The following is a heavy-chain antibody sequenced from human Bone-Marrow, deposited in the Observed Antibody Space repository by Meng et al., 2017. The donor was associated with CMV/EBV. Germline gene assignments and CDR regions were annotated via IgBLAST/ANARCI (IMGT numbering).Heavy chain of an antibody. CDR2: ISGSGGNT. CDR1: GFTFSSYW. V-gene: IGHV3-23*01. D-gene: IGHD2-21*01. J-gene: IGHJ5*02. Sequence: GGSLRLSCAASGFTFSSYWMSWVCQAPGKGLEWVSAISGSGGNTYYADSVKGRFTISRDNSKNTLYLQMSSLRADDTAVYYCATIPSINCFDPWGQGTLVTVSS. CDR3: ATIPSINCFDP.